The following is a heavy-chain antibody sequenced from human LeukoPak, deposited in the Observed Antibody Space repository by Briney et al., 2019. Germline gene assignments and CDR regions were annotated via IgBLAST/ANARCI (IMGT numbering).Heavy chain of an antibody. CDR3: ARALYGDYAEGAFDI. CDR2: MNPNSGNT. D-gene: IGHD4-17*01. CDR1: GYTFTSYD. J-gene: IGHJ3*02. Sequence: ASVKVSCKASGYTFTSYDINWVRQATGQGLEWMGWMNPNSGNTGYAQKFQGRVTITADESTSTAYMELSSLRSEDTAVYYCARALYGDYAEGAFDIWGQGTMVTVSS. V-gene: IGHV1-8*01.